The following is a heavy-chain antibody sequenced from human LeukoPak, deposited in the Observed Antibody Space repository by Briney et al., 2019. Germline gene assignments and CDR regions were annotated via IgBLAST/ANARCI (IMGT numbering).Heavy chain of an antibody. CDR2: ISGSGGST. Sequence: PGGSLRLSCAASGFTFSSYAMSWVRQAPGKGLEWVSAISGSGGSTYYAGSVKGRFTISRDNSKNTLYLQMNSLRPEDTAVYYCAKVRGEYCSSTSCYAFDIWGQGTMVTVSS. J-gene: IGHJ3*02. CDR1: GFTFSSYA. D-gene: IGHD2-2*01. CDR3: AKVRGEYCSSTSCYAFDI. V-gene: IGHV3-23*01.